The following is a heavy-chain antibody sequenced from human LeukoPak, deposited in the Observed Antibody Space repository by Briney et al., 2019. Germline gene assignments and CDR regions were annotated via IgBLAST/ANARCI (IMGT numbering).Heavy chain of an antibody. J-gene: IGHJ4*02. Sequence: GGSLRLSCAASGFTFSSYAMSWVRQAPGKGLEWVSSISGSGGVTYYGDSVKGRFTISRDNPKNTLYLQMNSLRAEDTAVYYCARDSRSSSWYSEFDYWGQGTLVTVSS. D-gene: IGHD6-13*01. CDR2: ISGSGGVT. CDR3: ARDSRSSSWYSEFDY. CDR1: GFTFSSYA. V-gene: IGHV3-23*01.